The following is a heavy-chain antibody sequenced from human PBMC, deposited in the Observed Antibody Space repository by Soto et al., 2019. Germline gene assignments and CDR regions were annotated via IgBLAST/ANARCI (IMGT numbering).Heavy chain of an antibody. D-gene: IGHD1-26*01. Sequence: QVQLQESGPGLVKPSQTLSLTCTVSGGSISSGGYYWSWIRQHPGKGLEWIGYIYYSGSTYYNPSPKGRVTIPVDTSKNQCSLTLSSVTAADKAVYYCAREVGPTQWPYYGMDVWGQGTTVTVSS. CDR1: GGSISSGGYY. J-gene: IGHJ6*02. CDR2: IYYSGST. CDR3: AREVGPTQWPYYGMDV. V-gene: IGHV4-31*03.